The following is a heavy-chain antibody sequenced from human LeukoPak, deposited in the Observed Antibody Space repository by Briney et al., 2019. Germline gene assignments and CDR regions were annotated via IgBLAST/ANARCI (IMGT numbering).Heavy chain of an antibody. CDR2: IYTSGST. D-gene: IGHD2-15*01. V-gene: IGHV4-61*02. CDR3: ARGATLQYCSGGSCYWSRFDP. CDR1: GGSISSGSYY. J-gene: IGHJ5*02. Sequence: SQTLSLTCTVSGGSISSGSYYWSWIRQPAGKGLEWIGRIYTSGSTNYNPSLKSRVTISVDTSKNQFSLKLSSVTAADTAVYYCARGATLQYCSGGSCYWSRFDPWGQGTLVTVSS.